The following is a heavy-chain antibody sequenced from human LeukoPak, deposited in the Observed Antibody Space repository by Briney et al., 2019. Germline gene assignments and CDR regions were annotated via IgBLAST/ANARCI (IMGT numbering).Heavy chain of an antibody. CDR2: INHSGST. J-gene: IGHJ4*02. V-gene: IGHV4-39*07. Sequence: PSETLSLTCTVSGGSISSSSYYWGWIRQPPGKGLEWIGEINHSGSTNYNPSLKSRVTISVDTSKNQFSLKLSSVTAADTAVYYCARGYYDSSGYYPIPFDYWGQGTLVTVSS. D-gene: IGHD3-22*01. CDR3: ARGYYDSSGYYPIPFDY. CDR1: GGSISSSSYY.